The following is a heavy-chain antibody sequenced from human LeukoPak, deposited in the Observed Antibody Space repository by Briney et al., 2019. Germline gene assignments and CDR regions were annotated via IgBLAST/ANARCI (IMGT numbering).Heavy chain of an antibody. V-gene: IGHV4-38-2*02. D-gene: IGHD6-19*01. CDR1: GYSISSGYY. CDR2: IYHSGST. J-gene: IGHJ4*02. CDR3: VRESGSSGLDY. Sequence: SETLSLTCAVSGYSISSGYYWGWIRQPPGKGLEWIGSIYHSGSTYYNPSLKSRVTISVDTSKNQFSPKLSSVTAADTAVYYCVRESGSSGLDYWGQGTLVTVSS.